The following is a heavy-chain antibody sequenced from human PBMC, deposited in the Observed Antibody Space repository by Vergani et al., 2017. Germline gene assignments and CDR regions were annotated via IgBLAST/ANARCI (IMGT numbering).Heavy chain of an antibody. J-gene: IGHJ5*02. CDR1: GGSLSSYY. V-gene: IGHV4-59*01. D-gene: IGHD6-19*01. CDR2: IYYSGST. Sequence: QVQLQESGPGLVKPSETLSLSCTVSGGSLSSYYWSWIRQPPGKGLHWFGYIYYSGSTNYNPSLKSRVTISVDTSKNQFSLKLSSVTAADTAVYYCARGIAGANWFDPWGQGTLVTVSS. CDR3: ARGIAGANWFDP.